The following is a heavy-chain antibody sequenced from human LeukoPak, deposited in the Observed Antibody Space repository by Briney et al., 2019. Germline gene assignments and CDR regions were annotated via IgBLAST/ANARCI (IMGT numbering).Heavy chain of an antibody. CDR2: IWFDGSNK. J-gene: IGHJ4*02. Sequence: PGGSLRLSCTASGFTFSDPYMHWVRQAPGKGLEWVAVIWFDGSNKFYADSVKGRFTTSRDNSKNTLYLQMNSLRAEDTAVYYCASSAGALIDCWGQGTLVIVSS. D-gene: IGHD6-19*01. CDR1: GFTFSDPY. V-gene: IGHV3-33*08. CDR3: ASSAGALIDC.